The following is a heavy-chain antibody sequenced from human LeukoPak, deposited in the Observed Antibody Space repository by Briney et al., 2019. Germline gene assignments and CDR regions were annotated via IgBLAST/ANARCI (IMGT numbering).Heavy chain of an antibody. D-gene: IGHD3-10*01. CDR2: IYYSGST. CDR1: GGSISSGDYY. Sequence: SETLSLTCTVSGGSISSGDYYWSWIRQPPGRGLEWIGYIYYSGSTYYNPSLKSRVTISVDTSKNQFSLKLSSVTAADTAVYYCARSMVRGVTGRDWFDPWGRGTLVTVSS. J-gene: IGHJ5*02. CDR3: ARSMVRGVTGRDWFDP. V-gene: IGHV4-30-4*01.